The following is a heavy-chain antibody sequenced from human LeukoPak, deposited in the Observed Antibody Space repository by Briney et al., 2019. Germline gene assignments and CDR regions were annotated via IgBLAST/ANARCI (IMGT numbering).Heavy chain of an antibody. D-gene: IGHD2-21*01. CDR2: IYYSGST. J-gene: IGHJ3*02. CDR3: ARDIYCGGDCYSAAFDI. CDR1: GGSISSYY. Sequence: PSETLSLTCTVSGGSISSYYWSWIRQPPGEGLEWIGYIYYSGSTNYNPSLKSRVTISVDTSKNQFSLKLSSVTAADTAVYYCARDIYCGGDCYSAAFDIWGQGTMVTVSS. V-gene: IGHV4-59*01.